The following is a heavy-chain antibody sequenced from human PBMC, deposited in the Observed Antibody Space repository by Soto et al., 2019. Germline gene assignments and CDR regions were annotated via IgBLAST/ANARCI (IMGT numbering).Heavy chain of an antibody. CDR3: AADLIVATDTDPSY. CDR1: GFTFSSYA. V-gene: IGHV3-30-3*01. J-gene: IGHJ4*02. Sequence: QVQLVEAGGGVVQPGRSLRLSCAASGFTFSSYAMHWVRQAPGKGLEWVAVISYDGSNKYYADSVKGRFTISRDNSKKTLYLQMISLMAEDTAVYYCAADLIVATDTDPSYWGQGTLVTVSS. CDR2: ISYDGSNK. D-gene: IGHD5-12*01.